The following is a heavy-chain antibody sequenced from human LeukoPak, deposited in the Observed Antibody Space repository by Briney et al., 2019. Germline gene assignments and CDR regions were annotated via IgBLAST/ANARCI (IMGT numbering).Heavy chain of an antibody. Sequence: PSETLSLTSTVSGGSISSYYWSWIRQPPGKGLEWIGYIYYSGSTNYNPSLKSRVTISVDTSKNQFSLKLSSVTAADTAVYYCARVDDSSGYYPYYFDYWGQGTLVTVSS. CDR1: GGSISSYY. CDR2: IYYSGST. V-gene: IGHV4-59*01. D-gene: IGHD3-22*01. J-gene: IGHJ4*02. CDR3: ARVDDSSGYYPYYFDY.